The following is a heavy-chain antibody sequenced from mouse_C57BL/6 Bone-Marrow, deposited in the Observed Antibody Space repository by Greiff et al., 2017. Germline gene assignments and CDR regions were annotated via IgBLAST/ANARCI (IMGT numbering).Heavy chain of an antibody. CDR3: ARSKTTVVARYIDV. V-gene: IGHV5-17*01. J-gene: IGHJ1*03. Sequence: EVKLMESGGGLVKPGGSLKFSCAASGFTFSDYGMHWVRQAPEKGLEWVAYISSGSSTIYYADTVKGRFTITRDNAKNTMFLQVNSLRSEDTAMYYCARSKTTVVARYIDVWGTGTTVTVSS. D-gene: IGHD1-1*01. CDR2: ISSGSSTI. CDR1: GFTFSDYG.